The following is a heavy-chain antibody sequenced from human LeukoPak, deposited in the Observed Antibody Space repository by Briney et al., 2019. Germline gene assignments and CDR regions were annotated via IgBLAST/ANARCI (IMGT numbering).Heavy chain of an antibody. V-gene: IGHV3-74*01. CDR1: GFTFSIYW. Sequence: GGSLRLSCAASGFTFSIYWYHWVRQAPGKGLVWVSRINGDGRDTIYADSVKGRFTIPRDNAKNTVYLEMNSLRAEDTAVYSCARSIGHCTGSSCFEDAFDLWGQGTMVTVSS. D-gene: IGHD2-8*02. CDR2: INGDGRDT. CDR3: ARSIGHCTGSSCFEDAFDL. J-gene: IGHJ3*01.